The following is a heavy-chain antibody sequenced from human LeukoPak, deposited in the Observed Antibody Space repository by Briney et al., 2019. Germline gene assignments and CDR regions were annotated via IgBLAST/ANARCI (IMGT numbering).Heavy chain of an antibody. CDR2: ISYDGSNK. CDR3: AKGPYYYDSSGLDY. V-gene: IGHV3-30*18. Sequence: GGSLRLSCAASGFTFSSYGMHGVRQAPGKGLEWVAVISYDGSNKYYADSVKGRFTISRDNSKNTLYLQMNSLRAEDTAVYYCAKGPYYYDSSGLDYWGQGTLVTVSS. D-gene: IGHD3-22*01. J-gene: IGHJ4*02. CDR1: GFTFSSYG.